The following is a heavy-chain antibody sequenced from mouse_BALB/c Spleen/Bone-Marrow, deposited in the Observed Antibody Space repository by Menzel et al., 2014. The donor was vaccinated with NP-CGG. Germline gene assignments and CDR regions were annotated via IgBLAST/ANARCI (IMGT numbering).Heavy chain of an antibody. V-gene: IGHV14-3*02. CDR2: IDPANGNT. CDR3: ASYVYGYYLDY. J-gene: IGHJ2*01. Sequence: EVQLQQSGAELVKPGASVKLSCTASGFNIKDTYMHWVKQRPEQGLEWIGRIDPANGNTKYDPKFQGQATITADTSSNTAYLQLSILTSEDTDVYYCASYVYGYYLDYWGQGTTLTVSS. CDR1: GFNIKDTY. D-gene: IGHD2-2*01.